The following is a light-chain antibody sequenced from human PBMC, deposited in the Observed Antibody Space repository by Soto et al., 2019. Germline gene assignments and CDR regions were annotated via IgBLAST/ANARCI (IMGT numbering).Light chain of an antibody. CDR3: HQHGGSPET. Sequence: EIVLTQSPGTLSLSPGETATLSCRASQSVSNNYLARYQQKPGQAPRLLVFGASSRATGIPDRFSGSGSGTEFILTISGLEPEDFGVYHCHQHGGSPETFGQGTKVDIK. V-gene: IGKV3-20*01. CDR2: GAS. CDR1: QSVSNNY. J-gene: IGKJ1*01.